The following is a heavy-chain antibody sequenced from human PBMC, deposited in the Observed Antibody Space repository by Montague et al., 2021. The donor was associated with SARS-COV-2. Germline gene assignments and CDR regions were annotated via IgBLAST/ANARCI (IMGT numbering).Heavy chain of an antibody. V-gene: IGHV4-34*01. CDR1: GGSFSTYS. CDR3: ARLGDGVVLSPILGVGPYYSYYYMDV. J-gene: IGHJ6*03. CDR2: IHHGGST. D-gene: IGHD3-10*01. Sequence: SETLSLTCAVHGGSFSTYSWNWIRQPPGKGLEWIGEIHHGGSTNYNPSLKSRVTISADTSKNQFSLKLTSVAAADTAVYCCARLGDGVVLSPILGVGPYYSYYYMDVWGKGTTVTVSS.